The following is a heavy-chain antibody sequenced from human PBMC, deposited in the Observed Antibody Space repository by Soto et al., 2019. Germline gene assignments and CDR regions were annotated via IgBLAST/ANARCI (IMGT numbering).Heavy chain of an antibody. CDR2: ISAYNGNT. D-gene: IGHD3-10*01. CDR1: GYTFTSYG. J-gene: IGHJ5*02. Sequence: ASVKVSCKASGYTFTSYGISWVRQAPGQGLEWMGWISAYNGNTNYAQKLQGRVTMTTDTSTSTAYMELRSLRSDDTAVYYCATFPTYYGSVYAFDPWGQGTLVTVSS. V-gene: IGHV1-18*01. CDR3: ATFPTYYGSVYAFDP.